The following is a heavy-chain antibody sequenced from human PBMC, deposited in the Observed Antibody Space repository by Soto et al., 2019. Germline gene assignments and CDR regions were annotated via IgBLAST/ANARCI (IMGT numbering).Heavy chain of an antibody. J-gene: IGHJ3*02. Sequence: QVQLVQSGAEVKKTGSSVRVSCKASGATLNNFINYGITWVRQAPGQGLEWMGGIIPVFGTANHAQKFQGRVTITADESARTVNMELSSLRSEATAVYYCARVPATKILVLMYDALEIWGQGTMVTVSS. D-gene: IGHD5-12*01. CDR1: GATLNNFINYG. CDR3: ARVPATKILVLMYDALEI. CDR2: IIPVFGTA. V-gene: IGHV1-69*12.